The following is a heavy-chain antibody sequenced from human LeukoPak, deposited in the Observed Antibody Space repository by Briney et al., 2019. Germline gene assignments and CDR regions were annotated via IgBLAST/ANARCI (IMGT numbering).Heavy chain of an antibody. V-gene: IGHV1-69*05. J-gene: IGHJ4*02. Sequence: SVKVSCKASGGTFSSYAISWVRQAPGQGLEWMGGIIPIFGTANYAQKFQGRVTITTDESTSTAYMELGSLRSEDTAVYYCASEDYGSGSNDYWGQGTLVTVSS. D-gene: IGHD3-10*01. CDR2: IIPIFGTA. CDR3: ASEDYGSGSNDY. CDR1: GGTFSSYA.